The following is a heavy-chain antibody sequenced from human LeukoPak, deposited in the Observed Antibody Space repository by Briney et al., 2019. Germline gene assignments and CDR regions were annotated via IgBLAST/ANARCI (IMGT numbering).Heavy chain of an antibody. V-gene: IGHV3-53*01. CDR3: ARGGTPEAFDI. CDR1: GFTVSNNY. CDR2: IYSSGST. Sequence: GGSLRLSCAASGFTVSNNYMSWVRQAPGKGLEWVSVIYSSGSTYYADSVKGRFTISRDNSKNTLYVQMNSLRAEDTAVYYCARGGTPEAFDIWGQGTMATVSS. D-gene: IGHD2-15*01. J-gene: IGHJ3*02.